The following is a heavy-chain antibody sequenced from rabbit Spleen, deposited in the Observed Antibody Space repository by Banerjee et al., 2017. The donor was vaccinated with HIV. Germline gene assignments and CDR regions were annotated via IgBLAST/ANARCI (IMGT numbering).Heavy chain of an antibody. V-gene: IGHV1S45*01. CDR3: ARDRDGGNSYNPYYFDL. D-gene: IGHD8-1*01. CDR1: GFSFSSTYW. J-gene: IGHJ4*01. CDR2: IDVGRNPRT. Sequence: QEQLEESGGDLVKPEGSLTLTCTASGFSFSSTYWICWVRQAPGKGPEWIACIDVGRNPRTWYASWAKGRFTISKSTSLNTVTLQMTSLTVADTATYFCARDRDGGNSYNPYYFDLWGPVTLVTVS.